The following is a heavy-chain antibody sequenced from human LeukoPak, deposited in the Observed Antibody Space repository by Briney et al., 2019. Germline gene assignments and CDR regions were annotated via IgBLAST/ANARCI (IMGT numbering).Heavy chain of an antibody. CDR1: GYGFTTFW. J-gene: IGHJ4*02. V-gene: IGHV5-10-1*01. CDR2: IDPSDSNT. Sequence: GESLKISCKGSGYGFTTFWISWVRQMPGKGLEWMGMIDPSDSNTKYSPSFQGHVTISVDKSISTAYLQWSSLKASDTAMYYCARRRFDYGGNSLDYWGQGTLVTVSS. CDR3: ARRRFDYGGNSLDY. D-gene: IGHD4-23*01.